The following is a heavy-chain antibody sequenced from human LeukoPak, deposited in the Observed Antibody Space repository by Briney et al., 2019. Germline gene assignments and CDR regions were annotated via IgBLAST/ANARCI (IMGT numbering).Heavy chain of an antibody. D-gene: IGHD6-19*01. V-gene: IGHV3-48*02. CDR1: GSTLSSYN. CDR3: ARTYNSGWYFDY. CDR2: ISSRGSSI. Sequence: GGSLSLSCATSGSTLSSYNMNWVRQAPGKGLEWVSYISSRGSSIQYADSVKGRFAISRDNAKNSLYLQMDSLRDDDTAVYYCARTYNSGWYFDYWGQGTLVTVSS. J-gene: IGHJ4*02.